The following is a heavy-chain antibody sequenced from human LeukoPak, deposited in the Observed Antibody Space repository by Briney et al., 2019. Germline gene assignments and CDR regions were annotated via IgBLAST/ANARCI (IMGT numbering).Heavy chain of an antibody. CDR1: VFTFSDHG. D-gene: IGHD6-19*01. J-gene: IGHJ4*02. CDR3: AREATWGQWYFDH. Sequence: GGSLELSCVASVFTFSDHGMDWVRQAPGKGPEWVAVIAADGGVKHYADSVKGRFTLSRDNSKNTLYLQMNSLSVEDTAVYYCAREATWGQWYFDHWGQGTPVTVSS. CDR2: IAADGGVK. V-gene: IGHV3-30*03.